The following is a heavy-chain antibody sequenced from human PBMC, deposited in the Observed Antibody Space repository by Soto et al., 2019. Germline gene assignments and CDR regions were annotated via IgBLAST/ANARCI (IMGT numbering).Heavy chain of an antibody. J-gene: IGHJ6*02. Sequence: PGGSLRLSCAASGFTFSSYAMSWVRQAPGKGLEWVSAISGSGGSTYYADSVKGRFTISRDNSKNTLYLQMNSLRAEDTAVYYCAKFEWLRHYYYYYGMDVWGQGTTVTVSS. D-gene: IGHD5-12*01. CDR1: GFTFSSYA. CDR3: AKFEWLRHYYYYYGMDV. CDR2: ISGSGGST. V-gene: IGHV3-23*01.